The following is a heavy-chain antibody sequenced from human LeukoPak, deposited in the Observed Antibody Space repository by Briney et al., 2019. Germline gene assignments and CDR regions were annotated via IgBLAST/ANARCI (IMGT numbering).Heavy chain of an antibody. V-gene: IGHV5-51*01. CDR2: ISPADSDT. CDR1: GYSFTSHL. D-gene: IGHD1-26*01. Sequence: SRKASGYSFTSHLIGWVCQMPGKGLEWMGIISPADSDTRHSPSFQGQVTMSADKSISTAYLQWSSLKASDTAMYYCARRGSWLVGYDYWGQGTLVTVSS. CDR3: ARRGSWLVGYDY. J-gene: IGHJ4*02.